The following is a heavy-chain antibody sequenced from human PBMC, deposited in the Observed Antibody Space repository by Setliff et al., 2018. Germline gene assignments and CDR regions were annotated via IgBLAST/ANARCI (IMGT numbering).Heavy chain of an antibody. J-gene: IGHJ4*02. CDR1: GDSISNYY. CDR3: AASRAYTVAVEEWFLPKTFDF. CDR2: IYVTEST. V-gene: IGHV4-4*07. Sequence: SETLSLTCTVSGDSISNYYWNWIRQPAGKGMEWIGRIYVTESTKYNTSLKSRVTLSIDTSKNQFSLKLSSVTAADAALYYCAASRAYTVAVEEWFLPKTFDFWGQGSPVTVSS. D-gene: IGHD3-10*01.